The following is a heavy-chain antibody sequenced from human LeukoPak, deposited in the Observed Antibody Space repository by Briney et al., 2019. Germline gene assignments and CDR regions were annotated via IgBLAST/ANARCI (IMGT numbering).Heavy chain of an antibody. V-gene: IGHV4-39*07. CDR2: IYHSGST. Sequence: SETLSLTCTVSGGSISSSSYYWGWIRQPPGKGLEWIGSIYHSGSTNYNPSLKSRVTISVDKSKNQFSLKLSSVTAADTAVYYCARATAMASNFDYWGQGTLVTVSS. J-gene: IGHJ4*02. D-gene: IGHD5-18*01. CDR3: ARATAMASNFDY. CDR1: GGSISSSSYY.